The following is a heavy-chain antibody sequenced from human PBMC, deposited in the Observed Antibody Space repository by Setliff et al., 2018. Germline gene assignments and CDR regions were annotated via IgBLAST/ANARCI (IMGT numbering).Heavy chain of an antibody. D-gene: IGHD2-15*01. J-gene: IGHJ4*02. CDR2: IHTSGST. V-gene: IGHV4-61*09. CDR3: LRIRLVPHGHS. Sequence: SETLSLTCTVSGDSISSGSYYWSWIRQPAGKGLEWIGQIHTSGSTNYSPSLKSRVTISVDTSKNHFSLRLSSVAATDTAVYYCLRIRLVPHGHSWGQGTLVTVSS. CDR1: GDSISSGSYY.